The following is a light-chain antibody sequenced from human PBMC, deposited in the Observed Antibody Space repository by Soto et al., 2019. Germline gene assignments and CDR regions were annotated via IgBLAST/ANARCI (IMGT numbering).Light chain of an antibody. CDR3: TSYAGNNNLV. J-gene: IGLJ2*01. CDR2: EVI. CDR1: SSDY. Sequence: QSVLTQPPSASGSPGQSVTISCTGTSSDYVSWYQQHPGKAPKLLIYEVIKRPSGVPDRFSGSKSGNTASLTVSGLQAEDEADYHCTSYAGNNNLVFGGGTKVTV. V-gene: IGLV2-8*01.